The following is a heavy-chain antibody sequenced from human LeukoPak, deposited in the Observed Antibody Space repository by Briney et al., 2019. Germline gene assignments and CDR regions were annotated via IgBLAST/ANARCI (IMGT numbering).Heavy chain of an antibody. V-gene: IGHV3-48*01. J-gene: IGHJ4*02. Sequence: GGSLRLSCAVSGFAFSSYSMNWVRQAPGKGLEWVSFISGTTNTIYYADSVKGRFTISTDSAKTSLYLQMTSLRVEDTAVYYCVRGRDFWSGSFDCWGQGTLVTVSS. CDR2: ISGTTNTI. D-gene: IGHD3-3*01. CDR1: GFAFSSYS. CDR3: VRGRDFWSGSFDC.